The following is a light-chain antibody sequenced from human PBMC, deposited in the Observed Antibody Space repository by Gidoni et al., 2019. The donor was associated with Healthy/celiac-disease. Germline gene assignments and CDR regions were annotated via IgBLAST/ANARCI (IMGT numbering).Light chain of an antibody. Sequence: IQMTPSPSSLSASVGDRVTIPCRASQSISSYLNWYQQKRGKAPKLLIYAASSVQSGVPSRFSGSGSGTDFTLTISSLQPEDFATYYCQQSYSTPFTFGPGTKVDIK. CDR1: QSISSY. J-gene: IGKJ3*01. V-gene: IGKV1-39*01. CDR3: QQSYSTPFT. CDR2: AAS.